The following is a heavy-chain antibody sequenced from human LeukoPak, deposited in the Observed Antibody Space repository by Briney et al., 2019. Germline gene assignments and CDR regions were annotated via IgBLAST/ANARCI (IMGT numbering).Heavy chain of an antibody. Sequence: PGGSLRLSCAASGFTFSSYAMSWVRQAPGKGLEWVSAISGSGGSTYYADSVKGRFTISRDNSKNTLYLRMNSLRAEDTAVYYCAKDHDSSGYYRGDAFDIWGQGTMVTVSS. CDR1: GFTFSSYA. V-gene: IGHV3-23*01. CDR2: ISGSGGST. D-gene: IGHD3-22*01. CDR3: AKDHDSSGYYRGDAFDI. J-gene: IGHJ3*02.